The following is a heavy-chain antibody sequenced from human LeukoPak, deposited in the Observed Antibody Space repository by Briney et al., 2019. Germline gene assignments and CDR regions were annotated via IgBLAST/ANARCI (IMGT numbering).Heavy chain of an antibody. D-gene: IGHD5-18*01. CDR1: GGSISSSSYY. V-gene: IGHV4-39*01. CDR3: ARLDTAMGRS. Sequence: PSETLSLTCTVSGGSISSSSYYWGWIRQPPGKGLEWIGSIYYSGSTYYNPSLKSRVTISVDTSKNQFSLKLSSVTAADTAVYYCARLDTAMGRSWAQGTLVTVSS. J-gene: IGHJ5*02. CDR2: IYYSGST.